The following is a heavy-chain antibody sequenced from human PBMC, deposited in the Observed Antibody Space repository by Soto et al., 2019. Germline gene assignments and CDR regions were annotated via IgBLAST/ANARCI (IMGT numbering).Heavy chain of an antibody. Sequence: SETLSLTCGVYNGSFSDCFWNWIRQPPGKGLEWIGEIKESGFATYNPSLKRRVTMSVDTANNQFSLKVTSVTAADTAVYYCARGKSSGPLYYFDTWGQGTLVTVSS. V-gene: IGHV4-34*01. D-gene: IGHD6-19*01. CDR2: IKESGFA. CDR1: NGSFSDCF. CDR3: ARGKSSGPLYYFDT. J-gene: IGHJ4*02.